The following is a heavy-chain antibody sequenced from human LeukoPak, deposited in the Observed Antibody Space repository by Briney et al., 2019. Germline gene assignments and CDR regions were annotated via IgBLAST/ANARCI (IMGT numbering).Heavy chain of an antibody. D-gene: IGHD6-13*01. CDR2: TYYRSKWYN. V-gene: IGHV6-1*01. J-gene: IGHJ6*04. Sequence: SQTLSLTCAISGDSVSSNSAAWNWIRQSPSRGLEWLGRTYYRSKWYNDYAVSVKSRITNNPDTSKNQFSLQLNSVTPEDTAVYYCARGWSIAAAGMRYYYYGMDVWGKGTTVTVSS. CDR3: ARGWSIAAAGMRYYYYGMDV. CDR1: GDSVSSNSAA.